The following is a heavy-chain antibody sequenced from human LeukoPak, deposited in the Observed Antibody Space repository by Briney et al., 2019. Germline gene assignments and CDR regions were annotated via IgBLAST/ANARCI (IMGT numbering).Heavy chain of an antibody. Sequence: ASVKVSCKASGFTFTDYFMHWVRQAPGQGLEWMGWINPHSGGTNYAQQFQGRVTMTRDTSISTAYMELSRLRSDDTAVYYCARNPNPGIAAASLDYWGQGTLVTVSS. CDR2: INPHSGGT. V-gene: IGHV1-2*02. CDR3: ARNPNPGIAAASLDY. CDR1: GFTFTDYF. J-gene: IGHJ4*02. D-gene: IGHD6-13*01.